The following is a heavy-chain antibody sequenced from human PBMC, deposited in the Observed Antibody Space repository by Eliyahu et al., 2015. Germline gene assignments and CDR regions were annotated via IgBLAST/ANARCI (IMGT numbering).Heavy chain of an antibody. V-gene: IGHV3-23*01. Sequence: EVQLLESGGGLVQPGGSLXLSCAASXFXFSSYXMXWXRQAPGKGLEWVSAISGSGGSTYYADSVKGRFTISRDNSKNTLYLQMNSLRAEDTAVYYCALYSSGWSGPYWGQGTLVTVSS. J-gene: IGHJ4*02. D-gene: IGHD6-19*01. CDR3: ALYSSGWSGPY. CDR1: XFXFSSYX. CDR2: ISGSGGST.